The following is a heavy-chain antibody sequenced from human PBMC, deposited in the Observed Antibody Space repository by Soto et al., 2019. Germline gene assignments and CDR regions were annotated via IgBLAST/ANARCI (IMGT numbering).Heavy chain of an antibody. D-gene: IGHD6-19*01. CDR1: GFTFSSYW. J-gene: IGHJ6*03. V-gene: IGHV3-74*01. Sequence: GGSLRLSCAASGFTFSSYWMHWVRQAPGKGLVWVSRINSDGSTTHYADSVNGRFTISRDNAKNTVYLQMNSLRAEDTAVYYCASHASGWYNYYYYMDVWGKGTTVTVSS. CDR3: ASHASGWYNYYYYMDV. CDR2: INSDGSTT.